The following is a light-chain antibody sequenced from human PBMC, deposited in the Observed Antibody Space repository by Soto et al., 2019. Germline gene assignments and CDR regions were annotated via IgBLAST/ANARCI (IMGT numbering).Light chain of an antibody. CDR3: QQRSSWPLT. CDR1: QSVSSS. Sequence: EIVLTQSPATLSLSPGERATLSCRASQSVSSSLGWYQQRPGQAPRLLIYDASNRATGIPARFSGSGSGTDVTLTISSLEPEDFAVYYCQQRSSWPLTFGGGTKVEIK. V-gene: IGKV3-11*01. J-gene: IGKJ4*01. CDR2: DAS.